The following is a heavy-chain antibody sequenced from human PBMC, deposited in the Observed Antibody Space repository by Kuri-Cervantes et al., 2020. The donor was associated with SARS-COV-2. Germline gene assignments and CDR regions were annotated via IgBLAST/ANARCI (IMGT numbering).Heavy chain of an antibody. Sequence: ESLKISCAVFGGSFSGYYWTWIRQPPGKGLEWIGEVNHSGSTTYNPSLRSRVTTSLDTSKNQFSLNLSSVTAADTAVYYCARKFGGSSWYWYFDLWGRGTLVTVSS. CDR3: ARKFGGSSWYWYFDL. CDR2: VNHSGST. J-gene: IGHJ2*01. CDR1: GGSFSGYY. V-gene: IGHV4-34*01. D-gene: IGHD6-13*01.